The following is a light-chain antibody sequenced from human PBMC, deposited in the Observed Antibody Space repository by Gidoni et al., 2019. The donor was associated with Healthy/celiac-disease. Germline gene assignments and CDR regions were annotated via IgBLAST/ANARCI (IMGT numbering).Light chain of an antibody. CDR1: QSVLYSSNNKNY. CDR2: WAS. V-gene: IGKV4-1*01. J-gene: IGKJ1*01. CDR3: QQYYSTPRT. Sequence: DTVMTQSPDSRAVSLGERATINCKASQSVLYSSNNKNYLAWYQQKPGQPPKLLIYWASTRESGVPDRCSGSGSGTDFTLTISSLQAEDVAVYYCQQYYSTPRTFGQGTQVEIK.